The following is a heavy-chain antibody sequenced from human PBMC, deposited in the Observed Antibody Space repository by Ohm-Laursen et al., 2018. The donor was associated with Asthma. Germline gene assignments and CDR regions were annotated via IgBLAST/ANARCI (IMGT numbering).Heavy chain of an antibody. CDR2: ISAYNGNT. V-gene: IGHV1-18*01. Sequence: GASVKVSCKASGYTFTSYGISWVRQAPGQGLEWMGWISAYNGNTNYAQKLQGRVTMTTDTSTSTAYMELRSLRSDDTAVYYCARVADCSGGSCYHDNWFDPWGQGTLVTVSS. J-gene: IGHJ5*02. CDR3: ARVADCSGGSCYHDNWFDP. CDR1: GYTFTSYG. D-gene: IGHD2-15*01.